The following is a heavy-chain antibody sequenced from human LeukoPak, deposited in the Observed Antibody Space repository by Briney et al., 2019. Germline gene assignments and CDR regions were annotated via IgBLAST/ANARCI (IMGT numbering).Heavy chain of an antibody. J-gene: IGHJ5*02. D-gene: IGHD3-3*01. CDR1: GGTFSSYA. Sequence: SVKVSCKASGGTFSSYAISWVRQAPGQGLEWMGGIIPIFGTANYAQKFQGRVTITADESTSTAYMELSSLRSEDTAVYYCASNTSREFQFWSGTNWFRPLGPGTLVTVSS. V-gene: IGHV1-69*13. CDR2: IIPIFGTA. CDR3: ASNTSREFQFWSGTNWFRP.